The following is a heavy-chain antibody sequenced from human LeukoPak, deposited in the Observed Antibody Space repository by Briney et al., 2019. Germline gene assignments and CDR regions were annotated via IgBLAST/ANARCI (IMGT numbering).Heavy chain of an antibody. J-gene: IGHJ4*02. CDR2: IYTSGST. CDR1: GGSISSYY. CDR3: SRDLRSDYGDYLGFDY. Sequence: SETLSLTCTVSGGSISSYYWSWIRQPAGKGLEWIGRIYTSGSTNYNPSLKSRVTMSVDTSKNQFSLKLSSVTAADTAVYYCSRDLRSDYGDYLGFDYWGQGTLVTVSS. D-gene: IGHD4-17*01. V-gene: IGHV4-4*07.